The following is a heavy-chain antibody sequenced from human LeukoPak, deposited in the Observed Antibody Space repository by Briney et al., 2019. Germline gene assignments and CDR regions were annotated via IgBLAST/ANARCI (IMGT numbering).Heavy chain of an antibody. V-gene: IGHV1-46*01. CDR1: GYTFTSYN. CDR2: INPSGGST. Sequence: GASVKVSYKASGYTFTSYNMHWVRQAPGQGLEWMGIINPSGGSTNYAQKFQGRVTITADESTSTAYMELSSLRSEDTAVYYCASGYCSSTSCYVPGYYFDYWGQGTLVTVSS. D-gene: IGHD2-2*03. CDR3: ASGYCSSTSCYVPGYYFDY. J-gene: IGHJ4*02.